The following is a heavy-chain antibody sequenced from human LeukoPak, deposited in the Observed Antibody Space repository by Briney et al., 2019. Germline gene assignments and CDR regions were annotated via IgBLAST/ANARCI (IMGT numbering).Heavy chain of an antibody. V-gene: IGHV4-59*08. CDR3: ARQRAAGVGTLDY. Sequence: PSETLSLTCTDCGGSISGYYWSWIRQPPGKGLEWIGYVYYSGSTNYNPSLKSRVTISVDTSKNQFSLKLSSVTAADTAVYYCARQRAAGVGTLDYWGQGTLVTVSS. CDR1: GGSISGYY. J-gene: IGHJ4*02. CDR2: VYYSGST. D-gene: IGHD6-13*01.